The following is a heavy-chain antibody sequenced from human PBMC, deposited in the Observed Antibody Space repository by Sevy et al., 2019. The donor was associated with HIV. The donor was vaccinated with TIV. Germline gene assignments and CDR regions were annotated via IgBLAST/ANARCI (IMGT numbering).Heavy chain of an antibody. V-gene: IGHV3-21*01. Sequence: GGSLRLSYAASGFTFSSYSMNWVRQAPGKGLEWVSSISSSSSYIYYADSVKGRFTISRDNAKNSLYLQMNSLRAEDTAVYYCARDLSYCSSTSCLWGYKYNWFDPWGQGTLVTVSS. CDR1: GFTFSSYS. CDR2: ISSSSSYI. D-gene: IGHD2-2*01. CDR3: ARDLSYCSSTSCLWGYKYNWFDP. J-gene: IGHJ5*02.